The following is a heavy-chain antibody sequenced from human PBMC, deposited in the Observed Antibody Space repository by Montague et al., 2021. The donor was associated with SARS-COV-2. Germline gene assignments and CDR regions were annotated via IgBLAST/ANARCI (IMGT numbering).Heavy chain of an antibody. D-gene: IGHD1-26*01. CDR2: IHSSGST. J-gene: IGHJ1*01. V-gene: IGHV4-39*01. CDR1: GGSISSGSYY. Sequence: SETLSLTCTVAGGSISSGSYYWGWIRQPPGMGLVWIGNIHSSGSTYYKSRVTISVDTSKNQFSLKVTSVTVADTAVYYCARHVSGSLTHFHHWGQGSLVTVSS. CDR3: ARHVSGSLTHFHH.